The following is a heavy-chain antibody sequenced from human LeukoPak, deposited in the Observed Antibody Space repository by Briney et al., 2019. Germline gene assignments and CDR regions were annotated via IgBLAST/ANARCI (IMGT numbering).Heavy chain of an antibody. CDR1: GFIVSSNH. Sequence: GGSLRLSCAVSGFIVSSNHMNWVRQAPGKGLEWVSVIYSGGYSGGGPFYADSVKGRFTISRDNSKKTLYLQMNSLRAEDTAVYYCGSSDASAYYQSIDYWGQGTLVTVSS. CDR3: GSSDASAYYQSIDY. CDR2: IYSGGYSGGGP. D-gene: IGHD1-26*01. V-gene: IGHV3-66*01. J-gene: IGHJ4*02.